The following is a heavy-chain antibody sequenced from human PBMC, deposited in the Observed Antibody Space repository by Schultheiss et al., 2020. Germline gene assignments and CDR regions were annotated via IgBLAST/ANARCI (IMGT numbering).Heavy chain of an antibody. Sequence: SVKVSCKASGYTFTSYDINWVRQATGQGLEWMGGIIPIFGTANYAQKFQGRVTITADESTSTAYMELSSLRSEDTAVYYCARDRGCSGGSPGCEYFQHWGQGTLVTVSS. V-gene: IGHV1-69*13. CDR1: GYTFTSYD. CDR2: IIPIFGTA. D-gene: IGHD2-15*01. CDR3: ARDRGCSGGSPGCEYFQH. J-gene: IGHJ1*01.